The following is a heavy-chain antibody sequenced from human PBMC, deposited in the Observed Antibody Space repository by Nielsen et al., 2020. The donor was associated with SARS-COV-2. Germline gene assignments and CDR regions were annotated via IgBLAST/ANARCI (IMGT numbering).Heavy chain of an antibody. J-gene: IGHJ6*02. Sequence: SLKISCAASGITSYNYDMHCVRQAPGKGLEWVSGISWNSGSIGYADSVKGRFTISRDNAKNSLYLQMNSLRAEDTALYYCATGGGYSGYDAYGMDVWGQGTTVTVSS. CDR3: ATGGGYSGYDAYGMDV. V-gene: IGHV3-9*02. CDR1: GITSYNYD. D-gene: IGHD5-12*01. CDR2: ISWNSGSI.